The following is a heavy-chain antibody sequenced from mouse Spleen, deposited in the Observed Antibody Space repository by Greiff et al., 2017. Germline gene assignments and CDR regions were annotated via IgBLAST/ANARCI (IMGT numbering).Heavy chain of an antibody. Sequence: EVMLVESGPGLVKPSQSLSLTCTVTGYSITSDYAWNWIRQFPGNKLEWMGYISYSGSTSYNPSLKSRISITRDTFKNQFFLQLNSVTTEDTATYYCARSVSYYGSSSAWFAYWGQGTLVTVSA. V-gene: IGHV3-2*02. CDR3: ARSVSYYGSSSAWFAY. CDR1: GYSITSDYA. CDR2: ISYSGST. D-gene: IGHD1-1*01. J-gene: IGHJ3*01.